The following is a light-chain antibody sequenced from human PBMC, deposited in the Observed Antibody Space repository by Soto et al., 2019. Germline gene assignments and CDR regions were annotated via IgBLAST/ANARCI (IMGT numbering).Light chain of an antibody. Sequence: EIVMTQSPATLSVSPGERATLSCRASQSVGNNFAWYQQKPGQAPRLLIYGASTRATGIPARFSGSGSGTEFTLTISSLQSEDFAVYYCHQYDNWPRTFGQGTKVEIK. J-gene: IGKJ1*01. CDR2: GAS. CDR3: HQYDNWPRT. CDR1: QSVGNN. V-gene: IGKV3-15*01.